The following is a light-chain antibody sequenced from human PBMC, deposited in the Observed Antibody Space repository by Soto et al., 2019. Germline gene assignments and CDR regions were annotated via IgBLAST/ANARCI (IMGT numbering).Light chain of an antibody. CDR2: GNH. J-gene: IGLJ1*01. CDR3: AAWDDSLNAYV. V-gene: IGLV1-44*01. Sequence: QSVLTQPPSASGTPGQRVTISCSGSSSNIMSNTVNWYQVLPGTAPKVLIQGNHQRPSGVPARFSGSKSDTSASLAISGLQSEDEADYYCAAWDDSLNAYVFGTGTKLTVL. CDR1: SSNIMSNT.